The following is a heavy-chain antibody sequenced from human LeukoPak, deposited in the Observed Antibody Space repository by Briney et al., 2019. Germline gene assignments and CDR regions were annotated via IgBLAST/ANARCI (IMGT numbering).Heavy chain of an antibody. Sequence: QAGGSLRLSCAASGFTFSSYWMHWVRQAPGKGLVWVSRINNYGSSTVYADSVKGRFSISRDNAKNTLYLEMNSLRVEDTAVYYWARVKYSRRTPCDYWGQGALVTVSS. D-gene: IGHD1-26*01. CDR2: INNYGSST. CDR1: GFTFSSYW. V-gene: IGHV3-74*01. CDR3: ARVKYSRRTPCDY. J-gene: IGHJ4*02.